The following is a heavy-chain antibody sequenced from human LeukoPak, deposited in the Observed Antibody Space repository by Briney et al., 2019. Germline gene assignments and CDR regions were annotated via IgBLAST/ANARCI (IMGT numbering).Heavy chain of an antibody. CDR3: ARADYDYVWASYRPFRY. J-gene: IGHJ4*02. V-gene: IGHV3-23*01. CDR1: GFTFSSYA. CDR2: ICGSGGST. D-gene: IGHD3-16*02. Sequence: GGSLRLSCAASGFTFSSYAMSWVRQAPGKGLEWVSAICGSGGSTYYADSVTGRFTISRDNSKNALYLQMSSLRAEDTAVYYCARADYDYVWASYRPFRYWGQGTLVTVSS.